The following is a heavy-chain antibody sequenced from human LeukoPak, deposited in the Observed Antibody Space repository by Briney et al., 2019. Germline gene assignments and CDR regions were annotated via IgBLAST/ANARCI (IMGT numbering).Heavy chain of an antibody. Sequence: ASVKVSCKASGYTFTSYYMHWVRQAPGQGLEWMGIINPSGGSTSYAQKFQGRVTMTRDTSTSTVYMELSSLRSEDTAVYYCARCQNDFWSGLNWFDPWGQGTLVTVSS. CDR1: GYTFTSYY. J-gene: IGHJ5*02. CDR3: ARCQNDFWSGLNWFDP. V-gene: IGHV1-46*01. CDR2: INPSGGST. D-gene: IGHD3-3*01.